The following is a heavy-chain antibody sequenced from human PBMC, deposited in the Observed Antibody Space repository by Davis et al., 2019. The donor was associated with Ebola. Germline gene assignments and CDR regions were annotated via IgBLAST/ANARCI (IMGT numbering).Heavy chain of an antibody. D-gene: IGHD4-17*01. J-gene: IGHJ5*01. CDR3: ARTTKTNIEDSGLGYNSFDS. Sequence: SETLSLTCAVYGGSFSDYFWSWIRQPPDKGLEWIGEISHHNGYTNYNPSLRSRVAISVDSSKNQFSLEISSVTAADTASYYCARTTKTNIEDSGLGYNSFDSWGQGVLVSVSS. CDR1: GGSFSDYF. CDR2: ISHHNGYT. V-gene: IGHV4-34*01.